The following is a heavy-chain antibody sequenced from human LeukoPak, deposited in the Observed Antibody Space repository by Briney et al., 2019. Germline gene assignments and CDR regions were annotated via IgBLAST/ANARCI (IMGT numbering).Heavy chain of an antibody. CDR1: GFAFSNFD. D-gene: IGHD3-10*01. Sequence: GGSLRLSCAAPGFAFSNFDMSWVRQAPGKRLEWVSAISGSGESTYYAESVTGRFTISRDNSKNTLYLQMSSLRAEDTAIYYCAKRGSYFGGFDYWGQGTLLTVPS. V-gene: IGHV3-23*01. CDR3: AKRGSYFGGFDY. J-gene: IGHJ4*02. CDR2: ISGSGEST.